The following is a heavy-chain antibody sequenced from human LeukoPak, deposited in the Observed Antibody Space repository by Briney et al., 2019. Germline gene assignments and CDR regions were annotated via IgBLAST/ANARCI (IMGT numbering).Heavy chain of an antibody. CDR2: IIPIFGTA. CDR1: GGTFSSYA. V-gene: IGHV1-69*01. D-gene: IGHD4-17*01. J-gene: IGHJ4*02. CDR3: ARNARMTTVTTYLDY. Sequence: GSSVKVSCKASGGTFSSYAISWVRQAPGQGLEWMGGIIPIFGTANYAQKFQGRVTITADESTSTAYMELSSLRSEDTAVYYCARNARMTTVTTYLDYWGQGTLVTVSS.